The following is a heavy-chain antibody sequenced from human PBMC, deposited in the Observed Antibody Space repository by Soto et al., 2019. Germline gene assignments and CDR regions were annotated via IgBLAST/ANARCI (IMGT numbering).Heavy chain of an antibody. D-gene: IGHD6-19*01. CDR1: GYTFTVYY. CDR3: ARDPQFYKQWLVRSNTELYYFDY. V-gene: IGHV1-2*04. CDR2: INPNSGGT. Sequence: GASVKVSCKASGYTFTVYYMHWVRQAPGQGLEWMGWINPNSGGTNYAQKFQGWVTMTRDTSISTAYMELSRLRSDDTAVYYCARDPQFYKQWLVRSNTELYYFDYWGQGTLVTVSS. J-gene: IGHJ4*02.